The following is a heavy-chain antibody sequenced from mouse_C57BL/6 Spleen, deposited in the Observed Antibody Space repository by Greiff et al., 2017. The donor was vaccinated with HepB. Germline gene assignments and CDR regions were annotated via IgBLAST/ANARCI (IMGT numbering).Heavy chain of an antibody. V-gene: IGHV1-64*01. J-gene: IGHJ2*01. D-gene: IGHD1-1*01. CDR2: IHPNSGST. Sequence: QVQLQQPGAELVKPGASVKLSCKASGYTFTSYWMHWVKQRPGQGLEWIGMIHPNSGSTNYNEKFKSKATLTVDKSSSTAYMQLSSLTSEDSAVYYCARTAATVARGDFDYWGQGTTLTVSS. CDR1: GYTFTSYW. CDR3: ARTAATVARGDFDY.